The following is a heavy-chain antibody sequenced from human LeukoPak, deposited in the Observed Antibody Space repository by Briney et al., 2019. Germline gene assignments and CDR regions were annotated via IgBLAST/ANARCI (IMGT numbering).Heavy chain of an antibody. D-gene: IGHD4-17*01. V-gene: IGHV1-69*05. CDR1: GGTLSSYA. CDR2: IIPIFGSA. Sequence: ASVKVSCEASGGTLSSYAISWVRDAPGQGLEWVGGIIPIFGSANYAQKFQGRVTITTDESTSTAYMELSSLRSEDAAVYYCARDSLPRDYGDPRDYYYYMDVWGKGTTVTVPS. J-gene: IGHJ6*03. CDR3: ARDSLPRDYGDPRDYYYYMDV.